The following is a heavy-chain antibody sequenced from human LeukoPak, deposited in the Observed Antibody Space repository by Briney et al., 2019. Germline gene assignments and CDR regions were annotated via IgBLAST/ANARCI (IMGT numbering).Heavy chain of an antibody. V-gene: IGHV3-48*01. CDR2: ISSSSSTI. CDR1: GFTFSSYS. CDR3: ARDASKGYYDSSGYYGNAFDI. Sequence: GGSLRLSCAASGFTFSSYSMNWVRQAPGKGLEWVSYISSSSSTIYYADSVEGRFTISRDNAKNSLYLQMNSLRAEDTAVYYCARDASKGYYDSSGYYGNAFDIWGQGTMVTVSS. D-gene: IGHD3-22*01. J-gene: IGHJ3*02.